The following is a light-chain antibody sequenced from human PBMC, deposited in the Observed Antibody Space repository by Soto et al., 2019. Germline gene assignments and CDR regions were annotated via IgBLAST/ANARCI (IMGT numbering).Light chain of an antibody. CDR1: SSNIGAGYD. V-gene: IGLV1-40*01. Sequence: QLVLTQPPSVSGAPGQRVTISCTGSSSNIGAGYDVHWYQQLPGTAPKLLIYGNSNRPSGVPDRFSGSKSGTSASLAITGLQAEDEADYYCQSYDSSVSGHVVFGGGTKPPS. J-gene: IGLJ2*01. CDR3: QSYDSSVSGHVV. CDR2: GNS.